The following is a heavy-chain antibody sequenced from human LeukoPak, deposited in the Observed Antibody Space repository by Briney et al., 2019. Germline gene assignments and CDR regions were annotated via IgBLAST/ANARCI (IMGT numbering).Heavy chain of an antibody. CDR2: INPNSGGT. J-gene: IGHJ1*01. V-gene: IGHV1-2*02. D-gene: IGHD6-13*01. Sequence: GASVKVSCKASGYTFSGYHMHWVRQAPGQGLEWMGWINPNSGGTNYAQKFQGRVTMTRDTSISTAYMELSRLRSDDTAVYYCARGYPLSTTAAGTYFQHWGQGTLVTVSS. CDR3: ARGYPLSTTAAGTYFQH. CDR1: GYTFSGYH.